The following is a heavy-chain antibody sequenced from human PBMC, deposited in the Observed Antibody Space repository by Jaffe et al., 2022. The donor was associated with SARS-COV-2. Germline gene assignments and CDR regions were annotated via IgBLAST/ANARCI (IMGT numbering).Heavy chain of an antibody. CDR3: ARRITMVREVVGYYYYMDV. CDR1: GYTFTSYS. Sequence: QVQLVQSGAEVKKPGASVKVSCKASGYTFTSYSITWVRQAPGQGLEWMGWISAYNGNTNYAQKFQGRVTMTTDTPTSIAYMELRSLRSDDTAMYYCARRITMVREVVGYYYYMDVWGKGTTVTVSS. D-gene: IGHD3-10*01. CDR2: ISAYNGNT. J-gene: IGHJ6*03. V-gene: IGHV1-18*01.